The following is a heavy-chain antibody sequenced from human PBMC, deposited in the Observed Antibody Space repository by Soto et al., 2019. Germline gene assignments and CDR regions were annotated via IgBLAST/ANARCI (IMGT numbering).Heavy chain of an antibody. J-gene: IGHJ4*02. Sequence: PLETLPLTWSVFCGSSISYDGSWIRQPPRKGLEWIGYIYYSGSTNYNPSLKSRVTISVDTSKNQFSLKLSSVTAADTAVYYCARGVIMYDILTGYFPELYFDYWGKGTLVTVSS. D-gene: IGHD3-9*01. CDR3: ARGVIMYDILTGYFPELYFDY. V-gene: IGHV4-59*01. CDR2: IYYSGST. CDR1: CGSSISYD.